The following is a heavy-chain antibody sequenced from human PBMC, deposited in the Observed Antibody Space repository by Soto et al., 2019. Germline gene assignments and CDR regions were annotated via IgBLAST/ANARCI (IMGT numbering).Heavy chain of an antibody. V-gene: IGHV2-26*01. CDR3: ARIANYGDYSLHYYYYMDV. D-gene: IGHD4-17*01. CDR1: GFSLSNARMG. J-gene: IGHJ6*03. CDR2: IFSNDEK. Sequence: QVTLKESGPVLVKPTETLTLTCTVSGFSLSNARMGVSWIRQPPGKALEWLAHIFSNDEKSYSTSLKSRLTISKDTSKSQVVLTMTNMDPVDTATYYCARIANYGDYSLHYYYYMDVWGKGTTVTVSS.